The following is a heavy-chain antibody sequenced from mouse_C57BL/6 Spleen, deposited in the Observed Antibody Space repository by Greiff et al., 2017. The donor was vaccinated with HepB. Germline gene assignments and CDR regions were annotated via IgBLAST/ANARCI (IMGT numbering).Heavy chain of an antibody. V-gene: IGHV1-72*01. CDR1: GYTFTSYW. J-gene: IGHJ3*01. Sequence: QVHVKQPGAELVKPGASVKLSCKASGYTFTSYWMHWVKQRPGRGLEWIGRIDPNSGGTKYNEKFKSKATLTVDKPSSTAYMQLSSLTSEDSAVYYCARGPSYGSSYGVWFAYWGQGTLVTVSA. CDR3: ARGPSYGSSYGVWFAY. CDR2: IDPNSGGT. D-gene: IGHD1-1*01.